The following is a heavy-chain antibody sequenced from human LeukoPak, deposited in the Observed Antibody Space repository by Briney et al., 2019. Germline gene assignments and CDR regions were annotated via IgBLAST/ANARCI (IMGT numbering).Heavy chain of an antibody. Sequence: GGSLRLSCAASGFTFSSYGMHWVRQAPGKGLEWVAVVSYDGSKYYADSVKGRFTISRDNAKNSLYLQMNSLRAEDTAVYYCARDLSDYIWGSYRYFDYWGQGTLVTVSS. CDR3: ARDLSDYIWGSYRYFDY. D-gene: IGHD3-16*02. CDR2: VSYDGSK. CDR1: GFTFSSYG. J-gene: IGHJ4*02. V-gene: IGHV3-30*03.